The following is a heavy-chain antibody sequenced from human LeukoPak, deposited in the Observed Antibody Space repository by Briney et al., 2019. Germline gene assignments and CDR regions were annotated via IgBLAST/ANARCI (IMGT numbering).Heavy chain of an antibody. J-gene: IGHJ4*02. D-gene: IGHD6-13*01. Sequence: GGSLRLSCAAPGFTFSSYAMSWVRQAPGKGLEWVSAISGSGDSTYYGDSVKGRFTISRDNSKNTLYLQMNSLRAEDKAVYYCAKTRPLDSSSWSHGDYWGQGTLVNVSS. CDR1: GFTFSSYA. CDR2: ISGSGDST. CDR3: AKTRPLDSSSWSHGDY. V-gene: IGHV3-23*01.